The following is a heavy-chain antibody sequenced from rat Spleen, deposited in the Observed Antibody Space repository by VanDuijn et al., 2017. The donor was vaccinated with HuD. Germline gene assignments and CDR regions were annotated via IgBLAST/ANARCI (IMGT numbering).Heavy chain of an antibody. CDR1: GFTFSNYG. J-gene: IGHJ4*01. CDR3: TTAYYYDGSYYSPYVMDA. D-gene: IGHD1-12*02. Sequence: EVQLVESGGGLVQPGRSLKLSCAASGFTFSNYGMHWIRQAPTKGLEWVASISPSGGSTYYRDSVKGRFTISRDNAKSTLYLQMDSLRSEDTATYYCTTAYYYDGSYYSPYVMDAWGQGASVTVSS. CDR2: ISPSGGST. V-gene: IGHV5-19*01.